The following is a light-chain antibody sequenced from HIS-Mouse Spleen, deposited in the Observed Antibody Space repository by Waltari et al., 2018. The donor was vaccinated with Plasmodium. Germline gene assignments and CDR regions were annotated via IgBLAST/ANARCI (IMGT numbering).Light chain of an antibody. J-gene: IGLJ3*02. CDR2: EDS. CDR1: ALPKKY. Sequence: SYELTQPPSVSVSPGQTARITCSGDALPKKYAYWYQQQSGQAPVLVIYEDSKRTSGIPGRFSGSSSGTMATLTISGAQVEDEADYYCYSTDSSGNHRVFGGGTKLTVL. CDR3: YSTDSSGNHRV. V-gene: IGLV3-10*01.